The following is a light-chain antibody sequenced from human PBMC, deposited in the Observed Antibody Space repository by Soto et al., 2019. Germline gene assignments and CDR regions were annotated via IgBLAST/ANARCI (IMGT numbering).Light chain of an antibody. CDR2: GAS. CDR3: QQSGTSPPVA. V-gene: IGKV3-20*01. Sequence: EIVLTQSPGTLSLSPGERATLSCRASQSVGSRFSAWYQQKPGQAPRLLIYGASNRATGIPDRFSGSGSGTDFTLTISRLEPEDFAVYYCQQSGTSPPVAFGGGTKVDIK. J-gene: IGKJ4*01. CDR1: QSVGSRF.